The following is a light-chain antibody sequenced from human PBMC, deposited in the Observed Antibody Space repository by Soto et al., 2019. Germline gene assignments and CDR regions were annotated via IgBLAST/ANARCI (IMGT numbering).Light chain of an antibody. J-gene: IGKJ2*01. Sequence: DIVMTQSPDSLAVSLGERATINCKSSQSVLHSSKNMNYLAWYQQKPGQPPKLLIYWASTRDSGVPDRFSGSGSGPDFTLTIISLQAADLGLYYCKQSFTTPYTFGQGTKLEIE. CDR2: WAS. CDR3: KQSFTTPYT. V-gene: IGKV4-1*01. CDR1: QSVLHSSKNMNY.